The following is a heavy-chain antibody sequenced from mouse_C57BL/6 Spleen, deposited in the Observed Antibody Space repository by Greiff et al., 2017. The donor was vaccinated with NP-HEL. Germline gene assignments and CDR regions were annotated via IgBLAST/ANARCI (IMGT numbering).Heavy chain of an antibody. CDR3: APYSNWFAY. V-gene: IGHV1-82*01. CDR1: GYAFSSSW. J-gene: IGHJ3*01. Sequence: QVQLQQSGPELVKPGASVKISCKASGYAFSSSWMNWVKQRPGKGLEWIGRIYPGDGDTNYNGKFEGKATLTADKSASTAYMQLSSLTSEDSAVYFCAPYSNWFAYWGQGTLVTVSA. CDR2: IYPGDGDT. D-gene: IGHD2-5*01.